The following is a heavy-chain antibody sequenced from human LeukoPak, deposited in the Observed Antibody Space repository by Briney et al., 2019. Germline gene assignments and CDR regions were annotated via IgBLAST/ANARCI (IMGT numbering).Heavy chain of an antibody. D-gene: IGHD6-19*01. CDR3: ARAPSGWSDYWYFDL. J-gene: IGHJ2*01. CDR1: GFTVSSNY. Sequence: SGGSLRLSCAASGFTVSSNYMNWVRQAPGKGLEWVSLIYSGGVTYYADSVKGRFTISRDNSKNTLFLQMNSLRAEDTAVYYCARAPSGWSDYWYFDLWGRGTLVTVSS. CDR2: IYSGGVT. V-gene: IGHV3-53*01.